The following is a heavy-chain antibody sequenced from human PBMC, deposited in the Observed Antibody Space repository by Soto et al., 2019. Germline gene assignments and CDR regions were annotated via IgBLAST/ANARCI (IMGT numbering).Heavy chain of an antibody. CDR2: IYYSGST. CDR3: ARAFGQQLVLGSSHYYYGMDV. CDR1: GGSISSYY. V-gene: IGHV4-59*01. J-gene: IGHJ6*02. Sequence: PSETLSLTCTVSGGSISSYYWSWIRQPPGKGLEWIGYIYYSGSTNYNPSLKGRVTISVDTSKNQFSLKLSSVTAADTAVYYCARAFGQQLVLGSSHYYYGMDVWGQGTTVTVSS. D-gene: IGHD6-13*01.